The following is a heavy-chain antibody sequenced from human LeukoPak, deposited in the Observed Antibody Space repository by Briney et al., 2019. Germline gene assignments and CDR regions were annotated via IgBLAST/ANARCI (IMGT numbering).Heavy chain of an antibody. V-gene: IGHV4-34*09. CDR1: GGSFSGYY. Sequence: PSETLSLTCAVYGGSFSGYYWSWIRQPPGKGLEWIGEINHSGSTNYNPSLKSRVTISVDTSKNQFSLKLSSVTAADTAVYYCAGAVTGIAAAGYDYWGQGTLVTVSS. D-gene: IGHD6-13*01. CDR2: INHSGST. CDR3: AGAVTGIAAAGYDY. J-gene: IGHJ4*02.